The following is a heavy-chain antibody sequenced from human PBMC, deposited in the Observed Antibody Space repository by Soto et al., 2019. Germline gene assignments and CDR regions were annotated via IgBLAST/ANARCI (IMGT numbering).Heavy chain of an antibody. CDR2: IIPIFGTA. CDR3: ARGATYYYDSSGYYGTN. Sequence: QVQLVQSGAEVKKPGSSVKVSCKASGGTFSSYAISWVRQVPGQGLEWMGGIIPIFGTANYAQKFQGRVTITADESTSTAYMELSSLRSEDTAVYYCARGATYYYDSSGYYGTNWGQGTLVTVSS. J-gene: IGHJ4*02. V-gene: IGHV1-69*12. D-gene: IGHD3-22*01. CDR1: GGTFSSYA.